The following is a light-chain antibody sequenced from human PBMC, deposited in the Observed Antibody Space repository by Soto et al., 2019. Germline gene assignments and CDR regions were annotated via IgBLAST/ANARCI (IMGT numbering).Light chain of an antibody. J-gene: IGKJ1*01. V-gene: IGKV3-20*01. CDR3: QQYGRSPWT. CDR1: QSVSNSY. Sequence: EIVLTQSPGTLSLYPGERATLSCRASQSVSNSYIAWYQQRPGQAPRLLIYGASSRATGIPDRFTGSGSGTEFTLSITRLEPEDFAVYYCQQYGRSPWTFGQGPKVEIK. CDR2: GAS.